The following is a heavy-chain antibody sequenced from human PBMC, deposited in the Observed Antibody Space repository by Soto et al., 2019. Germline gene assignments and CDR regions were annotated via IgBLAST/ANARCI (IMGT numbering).Heavy chain of an antibody. CDR3: ARGRSETGDIVVVPAAIFMDV. CDR2: INHSGST. D-gene: IGHD2-2*01. J-gene: IGHJ6*03. V-gene: IGHV4-34*01. CDR1: GGSFSGYY. Sequence: LTCAVYGGSFSGYYWSWIRQPPGKGLEWIGEINHSGSTNYNPSLKSRVTISVDTSKNQFSLKLSSVTAADTAMYYCARGRSETGDIVVVPAAIFMDVWGKGTTVTVSS.